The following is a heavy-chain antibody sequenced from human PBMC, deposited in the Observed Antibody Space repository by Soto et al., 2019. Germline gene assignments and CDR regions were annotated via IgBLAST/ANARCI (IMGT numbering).Heavy chain of an antibody. V-gene: IGHV4-39*01. D-gene: IGHD3-16*01. Sequence: SETLSLTCTVSGGSISSSSYYWGWIRQPPGKGLEWIGSIYYSGSTYYNPSLKSRVTISVDTSKNQFSLKLSSVTAADTAVYYCARHDSLGGYYYYYGMDVWGQGTTVTVSS. CDR2: IYYSGST. CDR3: ARHDSLGGYYYYYGMDV. CDR1: GGSISSSSYY. J-gene: IGHJ6*02.